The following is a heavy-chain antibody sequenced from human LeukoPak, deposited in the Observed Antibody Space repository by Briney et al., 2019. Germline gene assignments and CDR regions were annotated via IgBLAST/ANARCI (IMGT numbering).Heavy chain of an antibody. V-gene: IGHV3-23*01. Sequence: GGSLRLSCAASGFTFSSYAMTWVRQAPGKGLEWVSTISGDDGSTYHADSVKGRFTISRDISKNTLYLQMDSLRAEDTAVYYCAKRRDYFDYWGQGTLVTVSS. CDR1: GFTFSSYA. J-gene: IGHJ4*02. CDR3: AKRRDYFDY. CDR2: ISGDDGST.